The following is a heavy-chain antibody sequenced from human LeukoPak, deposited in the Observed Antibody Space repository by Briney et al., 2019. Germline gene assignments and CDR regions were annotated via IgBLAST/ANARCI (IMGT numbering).Heavy chain of an antibody. V-gene: IGHV3-74*01. CDR3: ARAAAVTGTGGYY. Sequence: QPGGSLRLSCAASGFTFSRYGMHWVRQAPGKGLVWVSRINSDGSSISYADSVKGRFTISRDNAKNTLYMQMNSLRAEDTAVYYCARAAAVTGTGGYYWGQGTLVTVSS. CDR2: INSDGSSI. D-gene: IGHD6-19*01. CDR1: GFTFSRYG. J-gene: IGHJ4*02.